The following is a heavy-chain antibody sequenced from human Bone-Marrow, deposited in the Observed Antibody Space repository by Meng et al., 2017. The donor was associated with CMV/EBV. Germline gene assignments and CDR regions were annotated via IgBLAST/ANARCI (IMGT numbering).Heavy chain of an antibody. J-gene: IGHJ4*02. V-gene: IGHV1-2*02. Sequence: QLQLVQSGAEVKKPGASVKVSCKASGYTFTGYYMHWVRQAPGQGLEWMGWINPNTDTNYAQNFQGRVTMTRDMSINTAYMELSRLTSGDTAVYYCARSSGWSRFDYWGQGTLVTVSS. D-gene: IGHD6-19*01. CDR1: GYTFTGYY. CDR2: INPNTDT. CDR3: ARSSGWSRFDY.